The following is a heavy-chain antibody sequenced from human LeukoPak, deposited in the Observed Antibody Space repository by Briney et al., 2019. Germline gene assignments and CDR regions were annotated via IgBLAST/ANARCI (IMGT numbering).Heavy chain of an antibody. Sequence: SETLSLTCTVSGGSISSYYWSWIRQPPGKGLEWIGYIYYTGSTNYNPSLKSRVTISIDASQNQFSLKLSYVTAADTAVYYCARRDYGDLPDDCWGQGTLVTVSS. D-gene: IGHD4-17*01. J-gene: IGHJ4*02. CDR1: GGSISSYY. CDR2: IYYTGST. V-gene: IGHV4-59*08. CDR3: ARRDYGDLPDDC.